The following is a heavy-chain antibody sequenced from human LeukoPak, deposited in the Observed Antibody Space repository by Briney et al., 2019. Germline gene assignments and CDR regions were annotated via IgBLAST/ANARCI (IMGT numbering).Heavy chain of an antibody. V-gene: IGHV1-18*04. CDR2: ISVYNGDT. D-gene: IGHD2/OR15-2a*01. J-gene: IGHJ4*02. Sequence: GASVKVSCKASGYTFTSYGISWVRQAPGQGLEWMGWISVYNGDTNYAQKLQDRVTMTTDTSTSTAYMELRSLRSDDTAVYYCARVSRGVNICDSWGQGTLVTVSS. CDR3: ARVSRGVNICDS. CDR1: GYTFTSYG.